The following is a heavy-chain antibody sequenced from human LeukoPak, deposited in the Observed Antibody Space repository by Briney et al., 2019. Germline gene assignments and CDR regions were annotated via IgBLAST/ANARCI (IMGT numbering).Heavy chain of an antibody. CDR1: GFTFSSYG. D-gene: IGHD3-3*01. Sequence: LGGSLRLSCAASGFTFSSYGMHWVRQAPGKGLEWVAVIWYDGSNKYYADSVKGRFTISRDNSKNTLYLQMNSLRAEDTAVYYCAREYYDFWSGYGAYYYYYGMDVWGQGTTVTVSS. CDR2: IWYDGSNK. J-gene: IGHJ6*02. V-gene: IGHV3-33*01. CDR3: AREYYDFWSGYGAYYYYYGMDV.